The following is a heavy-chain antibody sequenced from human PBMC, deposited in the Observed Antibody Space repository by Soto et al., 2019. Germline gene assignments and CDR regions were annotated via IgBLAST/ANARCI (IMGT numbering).Heavy chain of an antibody. J-gene: IGHJ4*02. CDR1: GFIFNNYA. Sequence: RLSCAASGFIFNNYAMHWVRQSPGKGLEWLAIISYDGTNKYYADSVKGRFTVSRDNSENTLYVQMNSLRPDDTAVYYCARPFQYGSGTSFENWGQGTQVTVSS. D-gene: IGHD3-10*01. CDR3: ARPFQYGSGTSFEN. V-gene: IGHV3-30-3*01. CDR2: ISYDGTNK.